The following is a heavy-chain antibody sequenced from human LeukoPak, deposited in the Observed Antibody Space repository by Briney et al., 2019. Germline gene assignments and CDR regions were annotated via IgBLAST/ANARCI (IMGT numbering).Heavy chain of an antibody. CDR3: ARDGRDGYNFDY. V-gene: IGHV1-2*06. Sequence: ASVKVSCKASGYTFTGYYMHWVRQAPGQGLGWMGRINPNSGGTNYAQKFQGRVTMTRDTSISTAYMELSRLRSDDTAVYYCARDGRDGYNFDYWGQGTLVTVSS. J-gene: IGHJ4*02. CDR1: GYTFTGYY. D-gene: IGHD5-24*01. CDR2: INPNSGGT.